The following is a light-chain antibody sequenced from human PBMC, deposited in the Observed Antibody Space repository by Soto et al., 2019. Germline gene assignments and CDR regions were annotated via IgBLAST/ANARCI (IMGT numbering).Light chain of an antibody. V-gene: IGLV2-14*01. CDR1: SSDLGAYNY. CDR3: SSYTCATTYV. Sequence: QSALTQPASVSGSPGQSITISCTGTSSDLGAYNYASWYQQYPGEAPKVIIYDVSHRPAWVSNRFFGSKSGNTASLTISGLQTQYEADYYCSSYTCATTYVFGTGTKVTVL. CDR2: DVS. J-gene: IGLJ1*01.